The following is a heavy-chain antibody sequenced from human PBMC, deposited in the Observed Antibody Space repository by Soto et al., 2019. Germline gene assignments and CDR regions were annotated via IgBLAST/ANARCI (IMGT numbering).Heavy chain of an antibody. CDR1: GLTFSSYA. CDR2: ISYDGSNK. V-gene: IGHV3-30-3*01. D-gene: IGHD2-15*01. J-gene: IGHJ4*02. CDR3: ARSSPYCSGGSCYWF. Sequence: PGGSLRLSCAASGLTFSSYAMHWVRQAPGKGLEWVAVISYDGSNKYYADSVKGRFTISRDNSKNTLYLQMNSLRAEDTAVYYCARSSPYCSGGSCYWFWGQGTLVTVSS.